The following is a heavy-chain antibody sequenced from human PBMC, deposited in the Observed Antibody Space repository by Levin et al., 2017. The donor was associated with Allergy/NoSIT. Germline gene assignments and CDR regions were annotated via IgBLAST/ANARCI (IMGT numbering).Heavy chain of an antibody. CDR3: ARGVREGLDY. D-gene: IGHD3-10*01. V-gene: IGHV4-31*03. CDR2: IYYSGST. J-gene: IGHJ4*02. CDR1: GGSISSGAYY. Sequence: SQTLSLTCTVSGGSISSGAYYWTWIRQHPGKGLEWIGYIYYSGSTYYNPSLKSRVTISVDTSKNQFSLKLTSVTAADTAVFSCARGVREGLDYWGQGTLVTVSS.